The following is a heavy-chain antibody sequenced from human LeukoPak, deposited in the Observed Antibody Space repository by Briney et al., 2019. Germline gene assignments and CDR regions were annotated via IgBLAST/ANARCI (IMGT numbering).Heavy chain of an antibody. CDR1: GFTFSSYA. CDR2: ISGSGGST. J-gene: IGHJ3*02. Sequence: PGGSLRLSCAASGFTFSSYAMSWVRQAPGKGLEWVSTISGSGGSTYYADSVKGRFTISRDNSKNTLYLQMNSLRAEDTAVYYCAKDGGPPDCSSTSCYPDDAFDIWGQGTMVTVSS. V-gene: IGHV3-23*01. D-gene: IGHD2-2*01. CDR3: AKDGGPPDCSSTSCYPDDAFDI.